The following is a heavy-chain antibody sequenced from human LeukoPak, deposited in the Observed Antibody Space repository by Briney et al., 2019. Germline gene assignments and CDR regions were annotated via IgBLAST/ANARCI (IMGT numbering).Heavy chain of an antibody. CDR1: GFTFSSYD. CDR3: TKGVVVSAIGDY. V-gene: IGHV3-30*18. CDR2: ISYDGGNK. J-gene: IGHJ4*02. D-gene: IGHD2-21*02. Sequence: GGSLRLSCAASGFTFSSYDMHWVRQAPGKGLEWVAVISYDGGNKYYADSMKGRFTISRDNSKNMLYLQMNSLRVEDTAVYYCTKGVVVSAIGDYWGQGTLVTVSS.